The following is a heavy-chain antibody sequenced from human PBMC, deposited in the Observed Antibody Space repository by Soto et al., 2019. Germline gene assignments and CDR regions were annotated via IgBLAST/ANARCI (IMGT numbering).Heavy chain of an antibody. CDR3: ARPSRGGATRRDAFDI. CDR2: IYYSGST. Sequence: QLQLQESGPGLVKPSETLSLTCTVSGGSISSSSYYWGWIRQPPGKGLEWIGSIYYSGSTYYNPSLKSRVTISVDTSKNQFSLKLSSVTAADTAVYYCARPSRGGATRRDAFDIWGQGTMVAVSS. J-gene: IGHJ3*02. V-gene: IGHV4-39*01. D-gene: IGHD1-26*01. CDR1: GGSISSSSYY.